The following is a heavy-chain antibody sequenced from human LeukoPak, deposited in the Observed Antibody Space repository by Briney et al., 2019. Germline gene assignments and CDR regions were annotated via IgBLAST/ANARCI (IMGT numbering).Heavy chain of an antibody. CDR2: ISYDGSNK. V-gene: IGHV3-30*18. CDR1: GFTFSSYG. D-gene: IGHD3-3*01. Sequence: GSLRLSCAASGFTFSSYGMHWVRQAPGKGLEWVAVISYDGSNKYYADSVKGRFTISRDNSKNTLYLQMNSLRAEDTAVYYCAKDSTIFVSWGQGTLVTVSS. CDR3: AKDSTIFVS. J-gene: IGHJ5*02.